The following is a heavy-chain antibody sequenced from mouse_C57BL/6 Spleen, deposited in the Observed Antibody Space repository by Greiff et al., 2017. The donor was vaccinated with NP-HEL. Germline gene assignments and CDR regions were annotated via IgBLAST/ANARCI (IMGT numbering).Heavy chain of an antibody. CDR3: ARRGFITPYYFDY. J-gene: IGHJ2*01. CDR1: GYTFTSYW. D-gene: IGHD1-1*01. CDR2: IDPSDSHT. Sequence: VQLQQPGAELVKPGASVKLSCKASGYTFTSYWMQWVKQRPGQGLEWIGEIDPSDSHTNYNQKFKGKATLTVDTSSSTAYMQLSSLTSEDSAGYYCARRGFITPYYFDYWGQGTTLTVSS. V-gene: IGHV1-50*01.